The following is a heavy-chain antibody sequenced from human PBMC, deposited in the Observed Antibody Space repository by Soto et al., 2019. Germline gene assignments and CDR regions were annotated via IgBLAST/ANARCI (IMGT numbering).Heavy chain of an antibody. V-gene: IGHV4-59*01. Sequence: SETLSLTCTVSGASITSYYWRWIRQPPGKGLEWIGYIYYRGITNYNPSLKSRVTISVDTSKNQFSLKLSSVTAADTAVYYCARFDQVSYYFDYWGQGTLVTVSS. J-gene: IGHJ4*02. CDR3: ARFDQVSYYFDY. CDR1: GASITSYY. CDR2: IYYRGIT.